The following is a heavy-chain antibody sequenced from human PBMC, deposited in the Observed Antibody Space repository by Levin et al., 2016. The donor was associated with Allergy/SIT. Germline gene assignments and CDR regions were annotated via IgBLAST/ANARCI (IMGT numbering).Heavy chain of an antibody. Sequence: GGSLRLSCTAPGFTVSVHNMGWVRQAPGKGLEWISVIYIDGRTYYADSVRGRFSISKDISKNTLYLQVNSLRADDTSLYYCVGGDHADYWGQGTLVTVSS. J-gene: IGHJ4*02. CDR1: GFTVSVHN. D-gene: IGHD2-21*02. CDR3: VGGDHADY. V-gene: IGHV3-66*01. CDR2: IYIDGRT.